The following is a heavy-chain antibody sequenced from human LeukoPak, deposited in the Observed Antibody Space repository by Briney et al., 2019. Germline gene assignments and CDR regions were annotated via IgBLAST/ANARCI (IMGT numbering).Heavy chain of an antibody. Sequence: PSETLSLTCTVSGGSISSGGYYWSWIRQHPGKGLEWIGYIYYSGSTYYNPSLRSRVTISVDTSKNQFSLKLSSVTAADTAVYYCARDTGDPVNWFDPWGQGTLVTVSS. CDR3: ARDTGDPVNWFDP. D-gene: IGHD7-27*01. V-gene: IGHV4-31*03. CDR1: GGSISSGGYY. CDR2: IYYSGST. J-gene: IGHJ5*02.